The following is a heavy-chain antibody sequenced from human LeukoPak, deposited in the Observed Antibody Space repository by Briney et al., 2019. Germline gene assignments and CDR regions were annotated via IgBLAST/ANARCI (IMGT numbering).Heavy chain of an antibody. CDR1: GYTFTSYA. CDR2: INAGNGNT. CDR3: ARDNGYYDSSGYYPDY. D-gene: IGHD3-22*01. J-gene: IGHJ4*02. Sequence: ASVKVSCKASGYTFTSYAMHWVCQAPGQRLEWMGWINAGNGNTKYSQKFQGRVTITRDTSASTAYMELSSLRSEDTAVYYCARDNGYYDSSGYYPDYWGQGTLVTVSS. V-gene: IGHV1-3*01.